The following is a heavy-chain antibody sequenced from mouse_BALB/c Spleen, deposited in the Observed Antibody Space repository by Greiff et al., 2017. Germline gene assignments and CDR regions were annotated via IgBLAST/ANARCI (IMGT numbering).Heavy chain of an antibody. CDR1: GYSITSDYA. CDR2: ISYSGST. J-gene: IGHJ4*01. CDR3: ARRRAMDY. V-gene: IGHV3-2*02. Sequence: EVMLVESGPGLVKPSHSLSLTCTVTGYSITSDYAWNWIRQFPGNKLEWMGYISYSGSTSYNPSLKSRNSITRDTSKNQFFLQLNSVTTEDTATYYCARRRAMDYWGQGTSVTVSS.